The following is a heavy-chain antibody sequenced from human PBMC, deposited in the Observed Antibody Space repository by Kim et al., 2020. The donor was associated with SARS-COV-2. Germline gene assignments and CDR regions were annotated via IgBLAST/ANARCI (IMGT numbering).Heavy chain of an antibody. CDR1: GGSISSYY. Sequence: SETLSLTRTVSGGSISSYYWSWIRQPPGKGLEWIGYIYYSGSTNYNPSLKSRVTISVDTSKNQFSLKLSSVTAADTAVYYCARSPPVYSSGWFDPWGQGTLVTVSS. J-gene: IGHJ5*02. V-gene: IGHV4-59*01. CDR2: IYYSGST. CDR3: ARSPPVYSSGWFDP. D-gene: IGHD6-25*01.